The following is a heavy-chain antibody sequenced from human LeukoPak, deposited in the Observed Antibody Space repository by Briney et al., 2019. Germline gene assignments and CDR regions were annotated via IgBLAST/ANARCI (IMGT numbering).Heavy chain of an antibody. J-gene: IGHJ5*02. Sequence: SQTLSLTCTVSGGSISSGGYYWSWIRQHPGKGLEWIGYIYYSGSTYYNPSLKSRVTISIDTSKNQFSLKLSSVTAADTAVYYCARYWWSGAAPGSWFDPWGQGTLVTVSS. CDR3: ARYWWSGAAPGSWFDP. CDR2: IYYSGST. CDR1: GGSISSGGYY. D-gene: IGHD2-15*01. V-gene: IGHV4-31*03.